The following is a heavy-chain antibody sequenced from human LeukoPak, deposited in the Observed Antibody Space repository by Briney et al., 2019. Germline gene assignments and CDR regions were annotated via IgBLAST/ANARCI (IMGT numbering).Heavy chain of an antibody. CDR2: INPSSGST. Sequence: ASVKVSCKASGYTFTSHYMHWVRQAPGQGLEWMGIINPSSGSTTYAQKFQGRVTMTRDTSKRTVYMDLSSLRSEDTAIYYCARDPYTSSLFDYWGQGTLVTVSS. CDR3: ARDPYTSSLFDY. CDR1: GYTFTSHY. V-gene: IGHV1-46*01. D-gene: IGHD6-6*01. J-gene: IGHJ4*02.